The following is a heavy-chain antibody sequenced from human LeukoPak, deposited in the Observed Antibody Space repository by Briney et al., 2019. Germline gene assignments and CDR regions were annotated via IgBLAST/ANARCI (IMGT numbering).Heavy chain of an antibody. CDR3: VCQDKIVGRTWRPRSFNY. CDR1: GGTFNDYA. D-gene: IGHD1-26*01. Sequence: SVKVSCKASGGTFNDYAINWFRQAPGHGLEWMGGIIPIFGSANYAQKFLDRVKITPGRSTNTGYMELRSLRSEDTAVYFCVCQDKIVGRTWRPRSFNYWGQGTQVTVSS. J-gene: IGHJ4*02. CDR2: IIPIFGSA. V-gene: IGHV1-69*06.